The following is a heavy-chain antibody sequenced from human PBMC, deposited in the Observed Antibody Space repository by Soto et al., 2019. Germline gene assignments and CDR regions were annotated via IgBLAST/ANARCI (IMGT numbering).Heavy chain of an antibody. CDR2: ISAYNVNT. CDR3: ARAPSHYDILTGYYGGFDY. J-gene: IGHJ4*01. Sequence: ASVKVSCKASGYTFTSYGISWVRQAPGQGLEWMGWISAYNVNTNYAQKLQGRVTMTTDTSTSTAYMELRSLRSDDTAVYYCARAPSHYDILTGYYGGFDYWGHGTLVTFSS. CDR1: GYTFTSYG. D-gene: IGHD3-9*01. V-gene: IGHV1-18*04.